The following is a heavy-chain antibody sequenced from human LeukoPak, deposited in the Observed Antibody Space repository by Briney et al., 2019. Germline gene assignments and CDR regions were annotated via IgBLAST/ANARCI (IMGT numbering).Heavy chain of an antibody. CDR3: AKDPVTATPSPTYGMDV. CDR2: ISGSGGST. Sequence: GGSLRLSCAASGFTFSSYVMSWVRQAPGKGLEWVSAISGSGGSTYYADSVKGRFTISRDNPKNTLYLQMNSLRAEDTAVYYCAKDPVTATPSPTYGMDVWGQGTTVTVSS. D-gene: IGHD5-12*01. J-gene: IGHJ6*02. CDR1: GFTFSSYV. V-gene: IGHV3-23*01.